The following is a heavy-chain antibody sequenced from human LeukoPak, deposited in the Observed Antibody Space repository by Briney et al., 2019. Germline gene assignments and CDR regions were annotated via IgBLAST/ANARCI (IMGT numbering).Heavy chain of an antibody. CDR2: IYYSGST. J-gene: IGHJ4*02. V-gene: IGHV4-59*08. CDR3: ARMVGSGFYFDY. D-gene: IGHD3-22*01. CDR1: GGSISSYY. Sequence: PSETLSLTCTVSGGSISSYYRSWIRQPPGKGLEWIGYIYYSGSTNYNPSLKSRVTISVDTSKNQFSLKLSSVTAADTAVYYCARMVGSGFYFDYWGQGTLVTVSS.